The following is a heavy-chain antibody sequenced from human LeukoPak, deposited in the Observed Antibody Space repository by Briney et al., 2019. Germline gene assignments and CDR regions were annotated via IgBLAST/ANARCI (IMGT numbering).Heavy chain of an antibody. V-gene: IGHV3-48*03. CDR1: GFTFSSYE. J-gene: IGHJ4*02. CDR2: ISSSRTT. CDR3: ARDPSNSGSYSRLDY. Sequence: GGSLRLSCVASGFTFSSYEMNWVRQAPGKGLEWLSYISSSRTTYYADSVKGRFTISRDNAKNSLYLQMNSLRAEDTAVYYCARDPSNSGSYSRLDYWGQGTRVTVSS. D-gene: IGHD1-26*01.